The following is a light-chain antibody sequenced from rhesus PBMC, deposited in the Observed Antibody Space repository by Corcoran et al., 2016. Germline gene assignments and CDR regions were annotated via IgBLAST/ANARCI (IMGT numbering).Light chain of an antibody. V-gene: IGKV1S17*01. CDR1: QGITND. CDR3: QHYYSNSLT. J-gene: IGKJ4*01. CDR2: EAS. Sequence: DIQMTQSPSSLSASVGDRVTITCRASQGITNDLAWYHQKPGENPKLLIYEASSLESGIPSRFSVSGSGTDFTLTISSLQSEDFATYYCQHYYSNSLTFGGGTKVEIK.